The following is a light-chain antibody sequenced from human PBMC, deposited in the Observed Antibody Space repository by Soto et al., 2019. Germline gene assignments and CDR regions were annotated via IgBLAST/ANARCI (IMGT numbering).Light chain of an antibody. CDR3: QPRYSCPHT. V-gene: IGKV1-39*01. CDR1: QSISTY. CDR2: TTS. J-gene: IGKJ2*01. Sequence: DIQMTQSLSSLSASVGDRVTITCRADQSISTYLNWYQQKPGKAPKLLIYTTSTLHSGVPSSFSGSGSGTDFSLTISSLQPEDVATYYCQPRYSCPHTFGQWTKREIQ.